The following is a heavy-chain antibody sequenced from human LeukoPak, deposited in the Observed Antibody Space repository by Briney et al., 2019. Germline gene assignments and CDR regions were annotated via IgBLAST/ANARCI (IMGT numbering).Heavy chain of an antibody. CDR1: GFTFSNYA. Sequence: QPGGSLRLSCAASGFTFSNYAMSWVRQAPGKGLEWVSAISNSGGSTYYADSVKGRFTISRDNSKNALYPQMNSLRAEDTAVYYCAKDNDFWRYWGQGTLVTVSS. CDR2: ISNSGGST. CDR3: AKDNDFWRY. J-gene: IGHJ4*02. V-gene: IGHV3-23*01. D-gene: IGHD3-3*01.